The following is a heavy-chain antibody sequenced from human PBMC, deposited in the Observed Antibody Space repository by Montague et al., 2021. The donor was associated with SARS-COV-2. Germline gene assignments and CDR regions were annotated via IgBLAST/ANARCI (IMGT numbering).Heavy chain of an antibody. CDR3: ARLRDGVVPSPILGVGPYYSYYYMDV. Sequence: SETLSLTCAVHGTSFSGYYWNWIRQPPGKGLEWIGEINHGGSTKXSPSLKSRLTISADTSNNQFSLKLTSVAAADTAVYYCARLRDGVVPSPILGVGPYYSYYYMDVWGRGTTVTVS. D-gene: IGHD3-10*01. CDR2: INHGGST. V-gene: IGHV4-34*01. CDR1: GTSFSGYY. J-gene: IGHJ6*03.